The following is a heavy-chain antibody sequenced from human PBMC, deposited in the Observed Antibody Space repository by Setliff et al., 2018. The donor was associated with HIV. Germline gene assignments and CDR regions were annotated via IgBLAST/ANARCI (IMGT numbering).Heavy chain of an antibody. CDR2: VYQSGST. CDR1: GASISNSNSY. V-gene: IGHV4-39*01. Sequence: KPSETLSLTCTVYGASISNSNSYWGWIRQPPGKRLEWLGSVYQSGSTSYNPSLSSRLTISVDTSKKQFSLKLRSVTAADTAVYYCASLGYCSGVRCYQPSYYYYGLDVWGQGTTVTVSS. CDR3: ASLGYCSGVRCYQPSYYYYGLDV. D-gene: IGHD2-15*01. J-gene: IGHJ6*02.